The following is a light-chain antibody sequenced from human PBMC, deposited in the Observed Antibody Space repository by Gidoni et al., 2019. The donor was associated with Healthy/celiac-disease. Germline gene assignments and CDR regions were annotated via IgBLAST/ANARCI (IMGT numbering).Light chain of an antibody. J-gene: IGKJ4*01. V-gene: IGKV1-12*01. CDR2: AAS. CDR3: QQAHIFPFT. CDR1: QGISSW. Sequence: DLQMTHSPSSVSASVGDRVTITCRASQGISSWLAWYQQKPGKAPKLLIYAASSLQSGVPSRFSGSGSGAGFTLTISSLQPGDFATYYCQQAHIFPFTFGGGTKVEIK.